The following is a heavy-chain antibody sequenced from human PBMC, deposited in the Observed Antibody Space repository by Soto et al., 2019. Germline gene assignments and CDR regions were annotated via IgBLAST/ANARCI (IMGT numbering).Heavy chain of an antibody. D-gene: IGHD2-2*01. J-gene: IGHJ4*02. CDR2: ISAYNGNT. CDR3: AREYCSSTSCHGLSDY. Sequence: QVQLVQSGAEVKKPGASVKVSCKASGYTFTSYGISWVRQAPGQGLEWMGWISAYNGNTNYAQKLQGRVTMTTDTSTSTAYMELRSLRSDDAAVDYCAREYCSSTSCHGLSDYWGQGTLVTVSS. V-gene: IGHV1-18*01. CDR1: GYTFTSYG.